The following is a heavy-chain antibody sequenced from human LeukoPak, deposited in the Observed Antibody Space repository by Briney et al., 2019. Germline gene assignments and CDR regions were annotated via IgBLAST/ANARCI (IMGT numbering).Heavy chain of an antibody. V-gene: IGHV1-46*03. CDR1: GYTFTSYY. CDR3: ASSPDYGDFDY. J-gene: IGHJ4*02. D-gene: IGHD4-17*01. CDR2: INPRGGRT. Sequence: AASVNVSCKANGYTFTSYYMHWVPQAPGQGIERMRIINPRGGRTNYAQKFQGSLTMTRDTSTRTVYMELSSLRSEDTAVYYCASSPDYGDFDYWGQGTLVTVSS.